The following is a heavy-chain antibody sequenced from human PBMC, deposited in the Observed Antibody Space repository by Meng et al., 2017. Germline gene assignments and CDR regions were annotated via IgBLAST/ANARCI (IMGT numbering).Heavy chain of an antibody. CDR3: ARDRPLYSSGWTDYYYYGMAV. CDR1: GFTFSSYE. Sequence: GESLKISCAASGFTFSSYEMNWVRQAPGKGLEWVSYISSSGSTIYYADSVKGRFTISRDNAKNSLYLQMNSLRAEDTAVYYCARDRPLYSSGWTDYYYYGMAVWGHGNTV. D-gene: IGHD6-19*01. J-gene: IGHJ6*01. V-gene: IGHV3-48*03. CDR2: ISSSGSTI.